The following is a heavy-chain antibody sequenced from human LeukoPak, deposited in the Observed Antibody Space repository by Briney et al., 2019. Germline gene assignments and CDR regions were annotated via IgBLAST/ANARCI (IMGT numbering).Heavy chain of an antibody. J-gene: IGHJ6*03. Sequence: SVRVSCKASGGTFSSYAISWVRQAPGQGLEWMGGIIPIFGTANYAQKFQGRVTITTDESTSTAYMELSSLRSEDTAVYYCARLGMTTVTRSYYYYMDVWGKGTTVTVSS. V-gene: IGHV1-69*05. CDR3: ARLGMTTVTRSYYYYMDV. CDR1: GGTFSSYA. CDR2: IIPIFGTA. D-gene: IGHD4-11*01.